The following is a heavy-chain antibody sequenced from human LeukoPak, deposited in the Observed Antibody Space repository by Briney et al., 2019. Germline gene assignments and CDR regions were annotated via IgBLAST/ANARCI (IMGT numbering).Heavy chain of an antibody. Sequence: GESLRLSCAASGFTFSSYSMNWVRQAPGKGLEWVSSISSSSSYIYYADSVKGRFTISRDNAKNSLYLQMNSLRAEDTAVYYCAELGITMIGGVWGKGTTVTISS. D-gene: IGHD3-10*02. J-gene: IGHJ6*04. CDR3: AELGITMIGGV. V-gene: IGHV3-21*01. CDR2: ISSSSSYI. CDR1: GFTFSSYS.